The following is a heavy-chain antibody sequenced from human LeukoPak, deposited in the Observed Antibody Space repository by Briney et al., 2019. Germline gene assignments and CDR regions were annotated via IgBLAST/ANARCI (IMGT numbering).Heavy chain of an antibody. CDR2: INHSGST. CDR1: GGSFSGYY. V-gene: IGHV4-34*01. D-gene: IGHD6-19*01. Sequence: SETLSLTCAVYGGSFSGYYWSWIRQPPGKGLEWIGEINHSGSTNYNPSLKSRVTISVDTSKNQFFLKLSSVTAADTAVYYCARVYPQQWLAPRYFDYWGQGTLVTVSS. J-gene: IGHJ4*02. CDR3: ARVYPQQWLAPRYFDY.